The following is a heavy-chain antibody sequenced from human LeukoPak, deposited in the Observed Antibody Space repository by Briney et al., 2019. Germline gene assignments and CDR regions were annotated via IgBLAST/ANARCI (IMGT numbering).Heavy chain of an antibody. CDR1: GFTFSSYG. J-gene: IGHJ5*02. CDR3: ARGGRAVTTTQLQIRWFDP. D-gene: IGHD1-1*01. CDR2: IWYDGSNK. Sequence: GGSLRLSCAASGFTFSSYGMHWVRQAPGKGLEWVAVIWYDGSNKYNADSVKGRFTSSRDDSKNTLYLQMNSLRAEDTAVYYCARGGRAVTTTQLQIRWFDPWGQGNLVTVSS. V-gene: IGHV3-33*01.